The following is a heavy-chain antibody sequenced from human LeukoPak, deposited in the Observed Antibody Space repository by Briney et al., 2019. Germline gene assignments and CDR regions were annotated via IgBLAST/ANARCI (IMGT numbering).Heavy chain of an antibody. CDR2: ISGSGGST. J-gene: IGHJ4*02. CDR3: ARKPPATTVTTLGNY. D-gene: IGHD4-17*01. Sequence: QSGGSLRLSCAASGFTFSSYAMSWVRQAPGKGLEWVSAISGSGGSTYYADSVKGRFTISRDNSKNTLYLQMNSLRAEDTAVYYCARKPPATTVTTLGNYWGQGTLVTVSS. CDR1: GFTFSSYA. V-gene: IGHV3-23*01.